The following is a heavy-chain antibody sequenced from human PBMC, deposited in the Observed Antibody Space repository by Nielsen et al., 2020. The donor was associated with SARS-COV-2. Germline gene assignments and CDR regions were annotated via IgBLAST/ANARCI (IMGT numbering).Heavy chain of an antibody. CDR1: GLSLRSQA. D-gene: IGHD6-19*01. CDR3: AKGGSGWFYLDH. J-gene: IGHJ4*02. CDR2: TYAGGST. Sequence: GESLKISCVVSGLSLRSQAMSWVRQAPGKGLEWVSVTYAGGSTDFADSVKDRFTISRDTYRDTLYLQMNTLRAEDTAVYYCAKGGSGWFYLDHWGQGTLVTVYS. V-gene: IGHV3-23*03.